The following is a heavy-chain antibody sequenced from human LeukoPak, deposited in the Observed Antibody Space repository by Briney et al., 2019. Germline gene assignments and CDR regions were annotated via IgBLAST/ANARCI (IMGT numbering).Heavy chain of an antibody. CDR3: AKRLREVAAARGAFDI. V-gene: IGHV3-66*01. J-gene: IGHJ3*02. Sequence: GGSLRLSCAASGFGIGASFINWVRQAPGKGLEWVSLLSRGDSAFYADSVKGRFTLSRDNSKNTVFLQMNSLRAEDTAVYYCAKRLREVAAARGAFDIWGQGTMVTVSS. CDR2: LSRGDSA. CDR1: GFGIGASF. D-gene: IGHD2-15*01.